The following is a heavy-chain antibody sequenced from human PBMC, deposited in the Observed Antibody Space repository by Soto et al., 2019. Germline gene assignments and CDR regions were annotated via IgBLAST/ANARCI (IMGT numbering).Heavy chain of an antibody. CDR3: VHSLHNSGRHTYYGMDV. Sequence: SGPTLVNPTQTLTLTCTFTGFSLSTSGVGVGWVRQPPGKTLEWLGDFYWNDDRRYSPSLKTRLTITKDTSKNQVVLTVTNMDPVDTATYYCVHSLHNSGRHTYYGMDVWGQGT. V-gene: IGHV2-5*01. D-gene: IGHD6-19*01. CDR2: FYWNDDR. CDR1: GFSLSTSGVG. J-gene: IGHJ6*02.